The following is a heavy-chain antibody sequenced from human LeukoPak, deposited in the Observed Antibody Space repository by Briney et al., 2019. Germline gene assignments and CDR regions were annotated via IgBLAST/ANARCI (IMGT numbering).Heavy chain of an antibody. Sequence: SETLSLTCSLSGGAFDSGSHSWAWIRQPPGKGLEWIGEINHSGSTNYNPSLKSRVTISVDTSKNQFSLKLSSVTAADTAVYYCARRRYFDWFTPGPKGAYYFDYWGQGTLVTVSS. CDR1: GGAFDSGSHS. J-gene: IGHJ4*02. CDR2: INHSGST. V-gene: IGHV4-39*07. D-gene: IGHD3-9*01. CDR3: ARRRYFDWFTPGPKGAYYFDY.